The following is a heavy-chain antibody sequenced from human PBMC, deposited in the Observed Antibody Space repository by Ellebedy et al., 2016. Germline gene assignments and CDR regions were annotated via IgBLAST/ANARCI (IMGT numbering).Heavy chain of an antibody. V-gene: IGHV3-66*01. D-gene: IGHD6-13*01. CDR3: ARDPGIAAAGTPY. CDR1: GFTFSDYY. Sequence: GGSLRLXXTASGFTFSDYYMSWIRHAPGKGREWVSVSYSGGSKYYADSVKGRFTISRDNSKNTLYLQMNSLRAEDTAVYYCARDPGIAAAGTPYWGQGTLVTVSS. J-gene: IGHJ4*02. CDR2: SYSGGSK.